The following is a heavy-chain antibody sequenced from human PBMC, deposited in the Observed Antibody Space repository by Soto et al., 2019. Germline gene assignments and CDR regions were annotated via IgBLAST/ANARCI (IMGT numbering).Heavy chain of an antibody. CDR1: GFTFSSYA. V-gene: IGHV3-30-3*01. CDR3: ARDDAYSSSWDPEGYYCYYYGMDV. D-gene: IGHD6-13*01. CDR2: ISYDGSNK. Sequence: GGSLRLSCAASGFTFSSYAMHWVRQAPGKGLEWVAVISYDGSNKYYADSVKGRFTISRDNSKNTLYLQMNSLRAEDTAVYYCARDDAYSSSWDPEGYYCYYYGMDVWGQGTTVTVSS. J-gene: IGHJ6*02.